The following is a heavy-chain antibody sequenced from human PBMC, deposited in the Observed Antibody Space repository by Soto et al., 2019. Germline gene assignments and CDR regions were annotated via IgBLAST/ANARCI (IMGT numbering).Heavy chain of an antibody. D-gene: IGHD2-15*01. CDR3: ARVPGGSFYYYYGMEV. Sequence: SVKVSCKASGVTFSSYAISWVRQSPGQGLEWMGGIIPIFGTANYAQKFQGRVTITADESTSTAYMELSSLRSEDTAVYYCARVPGGSFYYYYGMEVWGQGTTVSVSS. CDR2: IIPIFGTA. CDR1: GVTFSSYA. J-gene: IGHJ6*01. V-gene: IGHV1-69*13.